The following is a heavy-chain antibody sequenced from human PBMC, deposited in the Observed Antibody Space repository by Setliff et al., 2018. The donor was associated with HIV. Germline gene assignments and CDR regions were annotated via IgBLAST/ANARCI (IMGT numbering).Heavy chain of an antibody. D-gene: IGHD3-9*01. Sequence: PSETLSLTCVVSGASITDSKWWTWVRQPPGKRLEWIGEIDHSGATKYNPSLKRRVAISVETYKNQFSLSLQSVTAADAAVYYCAIRRNFDWLMTSGPFDYWGQGILVTV. V-gene: IGHV4-4*02. CDR3: AIRRNFDWLMTSGPFDY. CDR2: IDHSGAT. CDR1: GASITDSKW. J-gene: IGHJ4*02.